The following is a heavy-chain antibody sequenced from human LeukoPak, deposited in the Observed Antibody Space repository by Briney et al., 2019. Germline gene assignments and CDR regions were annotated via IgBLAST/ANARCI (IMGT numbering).Heavy chain of an antibody. V-gene: IGHV3-23*01. CDR1: GFTFRDYA. CDR2: FSAGGNRT. J-gene: IGHJ4*02. Sequence: GGSLRLSCAASGFTFRDYAMTWVRQAPGKGPEWVSTFSAGGNRTYYADSVKGRFIITRDNSKNTLYLQMSSVRVDDTAVYYCARDRGRYYDSRGFYWGYYFDSWGQGILVTVST. D-gene: IGHD3-22*01. CDR3: ARDRGRYYDSRGFYWGYYFDS.